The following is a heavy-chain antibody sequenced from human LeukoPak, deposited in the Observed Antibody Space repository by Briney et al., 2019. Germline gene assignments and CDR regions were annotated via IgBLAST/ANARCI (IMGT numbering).Heavy chain of an antibody. V-gene: IGHV4-34*01. Sequence: SETLSLTCAVYGGSFSGYYWSWIRQPPGKGLEWIGEINQSGSTNYNPSLKSRVTISVDTSKNQFSLNLSSVTAADTAVYFCAVVKGQPNYYYYMDVWGKGTTVTVSS. D-gene: IGHD6-13*01. J-gene: IGHJ6*03. CDR2: INQSGST. CDR1: GGSFSGYY. CDR3: AVVKGQPNYYYYMDV.